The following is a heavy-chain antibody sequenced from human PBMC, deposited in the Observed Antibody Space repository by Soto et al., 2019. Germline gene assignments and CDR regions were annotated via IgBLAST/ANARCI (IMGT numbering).Heavy chain of an antibody. CDR1: GGSISSGGYS. V-gene: IGHV4-30-2*01. Sequence: SETLSLTCAVSGGSISSGGYSWNWIRQPPGKGLEWIGYIYHSGSTYYNPSLKSRVTISVDKSNNQFSLKLSSVTAADTAVYYCARDSLHGYYFESWGQGNLVTVSS. CDR2: IYHSGST. CDR3: ARDSLHGYYFES. J-gene: IGHJ4*02. D-gene: IGHD3-22*01.